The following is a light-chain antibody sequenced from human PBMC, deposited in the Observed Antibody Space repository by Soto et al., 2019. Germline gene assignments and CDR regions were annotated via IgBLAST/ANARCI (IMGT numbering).Light chain of an antibody. CDR3: QQYNNWPPYT. Sequence: EIVMTQSPATLSVSPGETATLSCRASQSVSGNLAWYHQKPGQAPRLLIYDASTRATGIPARFSGGGSGTEFTLTISSLQSEDFAVYYCQQYNNWPPYTFGQGTKLAIK. V-gene: IGKV3-15*01. CDR1: QSVSGN. CDR2: DAS. J-gene: IGKJ2*01.